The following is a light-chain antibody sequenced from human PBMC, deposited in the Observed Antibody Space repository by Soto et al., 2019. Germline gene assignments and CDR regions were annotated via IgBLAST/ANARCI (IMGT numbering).Light chain of an antibody. CDR3: QQYGSSPPRT. CDR1: QSVSNDF. V-gene: IGKV3-20*01. CDR2: GAS. Sequence: EIVLTQSPGILSLSPGEGATLSCRASQSVSNDFLAWYQQKPGQAPRLLIYGASTRATDVPDRFSGSGSGADFTLSISRLEPEDFAVYYCQQYGSSPPRTFGQGTRLEIK. J-gene: IGKJ5*01.